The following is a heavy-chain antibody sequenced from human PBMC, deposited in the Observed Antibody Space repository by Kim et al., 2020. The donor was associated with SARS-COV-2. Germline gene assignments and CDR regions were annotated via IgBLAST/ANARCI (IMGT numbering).Heavy chain of an antibody. CDR3: ARGYSGYDPLDY. Sequence: GGSLRLSCAASGFTFSSYGMHWVRQAPGKGLEWVAVIWYDGSNKYYADSVKGRFTISRDNSKNTLYLQMNSLRAEDTAVYYCARGYSGYDPLDYWGQGTLVTVSS. CDR1: GFTFSSYG. J-gene: IGHJ4*02. CDR2: IWYDGSNK. D-gene: IGHD5-12*01. V-gene: IGHV3-33*01.